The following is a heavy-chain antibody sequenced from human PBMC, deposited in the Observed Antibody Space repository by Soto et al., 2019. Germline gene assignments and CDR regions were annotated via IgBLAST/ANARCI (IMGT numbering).Heavy chain of an antibody. D-gene: IGHD6-13*01. CDR1: GGTFSSYA. CDR3: ARGSPVFIAAAGRDYFDY. CDR2: IIPIFGTA. J-gene: IGHJ4*02. V-gene: IGHV1-69*13. Sequence: SVKVSCKASGGTFSSYAVSWVRQAPGQGLEWMGGIIPIFGTANYAQKFQGRVTITADESTSTAYMELSSLRSEDTAVYYCARGSPVFIAAAGRDYFDYWGQGTLVTVSS.